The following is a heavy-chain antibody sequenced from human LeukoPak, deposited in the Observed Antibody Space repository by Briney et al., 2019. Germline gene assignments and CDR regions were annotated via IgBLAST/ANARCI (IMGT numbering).Heavy chain of an antibody. Sequence: SETLSLTCSVSGYSINTSPYLGWIRQPPGMGLEWIGSISHSGRPYYSPSLKTRVTMSVDTTKNQFSLNLTSVTAADTAVYYCATWVTTNYFDCWGQGILVTVSS. CDR2: ISHSGRP. J-gene: IGHJ4*02. V-gene: IGHV4-38-2*02. D-gene: IGHD2-21*02. CDR3: ATWVTTNYFDC. CDR1: GYSINTSPY.